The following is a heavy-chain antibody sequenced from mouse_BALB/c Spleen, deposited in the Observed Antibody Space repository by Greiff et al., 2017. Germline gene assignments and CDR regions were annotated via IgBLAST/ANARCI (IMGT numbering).Heavy chain of an antibody. J-gene: IGHJ4*01. CDR1: GFAFSSYD. CDR2: ISSGGGST. CDR3: ARHYDYDDYYAMDY. V-gene: IGHV5-12-1*01. D-gene: IGHD2-4*01. Sequence: EVKLVESGGGLVKPGGSLKLSCAASGFAFSSYDMSWVRQTPEKRLEWVAYISSGGGSTYYPDTVKGRFTISRDNAKNTLYLQMSSLKSEDTAMYYCARHYDYDDYYAMDYWGQGTSVTVSS.